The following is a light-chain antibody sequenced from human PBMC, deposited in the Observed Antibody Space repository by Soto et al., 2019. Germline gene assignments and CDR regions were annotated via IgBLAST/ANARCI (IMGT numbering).Light chain of an antibody. CDR2: DTT. CDR3: LPSYNGPYV. V-gene: IGLV7-46*01. Sequence: QAVVTQEPSLTVSPGGTVTLTCGSSAGAVTNGHYPYWFQQTPGQAPRTLFYDTTNRHSWTPARFSGSLLAGKAALTLSGAQPEHEAEYYCLPSYNGPYVFGIGTKVTVL. J-gene: IGLJ1*01. CDR1: AGAVTNGHY.